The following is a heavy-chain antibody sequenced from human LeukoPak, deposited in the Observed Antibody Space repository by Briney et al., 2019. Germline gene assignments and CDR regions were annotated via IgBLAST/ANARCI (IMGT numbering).Heavy chain of an antibody. CDR3: ARKYPDHWFDP. Sequence: SQTLSLTCTVSGVSISSGNFYWSWIRQPPGKGPEWIGYIFYLGSTYYNLSLKSRVTMSVDTSKNQFSLILRSVTAADTAVYYCARKYPDHWFDPWGQGTLVTVSS. CDR2: IFYLGST. V-gene: IGHV4-30-4*01. J-gene: IGHJ5*02. D-gene: IGHD6-6*01. CDR1: GVSISSGNFY.